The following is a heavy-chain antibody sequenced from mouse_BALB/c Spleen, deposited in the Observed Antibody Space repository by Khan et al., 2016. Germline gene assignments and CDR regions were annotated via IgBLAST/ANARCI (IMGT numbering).Heavy chain of an antibody. CDR1: GYTFSNYW. CDR2: ILPGSGYS. J-gene: IGHJ4*01. V-gene: IGHV1-9*01. CDR3: ARAWYSMDY. Sequence: QVRLQQSGAELMKPGASVKISCKASGYTFSNYWIEWVKQRPGHGLEWIGDILPGSGYSNSNENFKGNATFTADASSNTAYMQLISLTSEDSAVYFYARAWYSMDYWGQGTSVTVSS.